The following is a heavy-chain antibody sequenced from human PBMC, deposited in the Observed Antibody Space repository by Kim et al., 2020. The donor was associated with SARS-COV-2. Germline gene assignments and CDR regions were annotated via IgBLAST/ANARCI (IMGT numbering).Heavy chain of an antibody. V-gene: IGHV1-18*04. CDR1: GYTFGTYG. CDR3: AREGGNNVVFDP. J-gene: IGHJ5*02. CDR2: INAYNGNT. Sequence: ASVKVSCKASGYTFGTYGITWIRQAPGQGLEWVGYINAYNGNTNYLQKLQGRVTVTADTSTRTAYLELRNLRPDDTAVYYCAREGGNNVVFDPWGQGTLVTVSA. D-gene: IGHD2-15*01.